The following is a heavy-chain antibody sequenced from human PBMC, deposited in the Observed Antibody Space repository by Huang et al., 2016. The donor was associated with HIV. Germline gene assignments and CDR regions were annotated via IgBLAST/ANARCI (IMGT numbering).Heavy chain of an antibody. V-gene: IGHV3-30*02. CDR2: ISYDPYNT. D-gene: IGHD3-3*01. CDR3: AKETRGSRGRLLEGVGRPGQSYNWFDP. J-gene: IGHJ5*02. Sequence: GPGKGLEWVAFISYDPYNTYYAESVQGRFTISRDNGMTILYRQMNSLRSEDTAVYYGAKETRGSRGRLLEGVGRPGQSYNWFDPWGQGTLVTVSP.